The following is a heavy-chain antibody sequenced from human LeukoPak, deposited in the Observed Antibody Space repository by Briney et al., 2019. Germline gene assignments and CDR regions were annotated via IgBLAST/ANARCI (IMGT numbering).Heavy chain of an antibody. J-gene: IGHJ5*02. CDR3: AGSRVLEDP. Sequence: GGSLRLSCAASGFTFSSYWMSWVRQAPGKGLEWVANIKQDGSEKNYVDSVKGRFTISRDNAKNSLHLQMNSLRAEDTAVYYCAGSRVLEDPWGQGTLVTVSS. CDR1: GFTFSSYW. CDR2: IKQDGSEK. D-gene: IGHD3-3*02. V-gene: IGHV3-7*01.